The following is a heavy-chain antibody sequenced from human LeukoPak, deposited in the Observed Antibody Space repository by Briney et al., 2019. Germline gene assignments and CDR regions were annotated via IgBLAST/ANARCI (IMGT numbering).Heavy chain of an antibody. Sequence: PGGSLRLSCAASGFTFSNYWMTWVRRAPGKGLEWVANIRPDGSVIHYVDSVKGRFTISRDSAKNSLYLQMNSLRVEETAVYYCAKDDTHSYTSGSFYDAFDIWGQGTMVTVSS. CDR3: AKDDTHSYTSGSFYDAFDI. CDR1: GFTFSNYW. CDR2: IRPDGSVI. J-gene: IGHJ3*02. V-gene: IGHV3-7*01. D-gene: IGHD3-22*01.